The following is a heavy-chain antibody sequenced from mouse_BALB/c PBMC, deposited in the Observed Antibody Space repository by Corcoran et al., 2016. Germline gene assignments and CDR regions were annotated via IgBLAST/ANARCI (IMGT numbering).Heavy chain of an antibody. J-gene: IGHJ4*01. V-gene: IGHV1-7*01. D-gene: IGHD2-1*01. CDR2: INPSTGYT. CDR3: ASYYGNYYAIDY. Sequence: QVQLQQSGAELAKPGASVKMSCKASGYTFTSYWMHWVKQGPGQGLEWIGYINPSTGYTEYNQKFKDKATLTADKSSSTAYMQLSSLTSEDSAVYYCASYYGNYYAIDYWGQEPQSPSPQ. CDR1: GYTFTSYW.